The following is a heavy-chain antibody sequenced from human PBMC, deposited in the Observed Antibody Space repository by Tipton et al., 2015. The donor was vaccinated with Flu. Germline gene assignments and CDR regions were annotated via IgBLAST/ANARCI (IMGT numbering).Heavy chain of an antibody. CDR2: VYYSGTT. D-gene: IGHD6-13*01. Sequence: TLSLTCTVSDVSISSYYWSWVRQPPGKGLEWIGYVYYSGTTNYNPSLKSRVTISTDASKNQFSLRLSSVTAADTAVYYCARGIYISSSWYVGRGDPNKNDYWGQGTLVTVSS. CDR3: ARGIYISSSWYVGRGDPNKNDY. J-gene: IGHJ4*02. V-gene: IGHV4-59*01. CDR1: DVSISSYY.